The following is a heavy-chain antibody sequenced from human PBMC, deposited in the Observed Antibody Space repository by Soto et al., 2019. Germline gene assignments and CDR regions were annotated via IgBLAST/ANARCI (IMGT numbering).Heavy chain of an antibody. CDR3: ARSSRSYFDY. CDR1: GGSISRSGYF. V-gene: IGHV4-31*03. CDR2: IYDSGST. J-gene: IGHJ4*02. Sequence: SETLSLTCTVSGGSISRSGYFWSWIRQHPGKGLEWIGYIYDSGSTYYNPSLKSRVSLSVDTSKNQFSLNLTSVTAADTAMYYCARSSRSYFDYWGQGTLVTVSS.